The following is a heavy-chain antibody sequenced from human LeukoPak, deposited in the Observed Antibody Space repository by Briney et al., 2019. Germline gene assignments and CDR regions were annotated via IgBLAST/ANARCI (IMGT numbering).Heavy chain of an antibody. CDR3: ARDFKQQLANVDY. J-gene: IGHJ4*02. CDR1: GFTFSSYA. D-gene: IGHD6-13*01. Sequence: GGSLRLSCAASGFTFSSYAMHWVRQAPGKGLEWVAVISYDGSNKYYADSAKGRFTISRDNSKNTLYLQMNSLRAEDTAVYYCARDFKQQLANVDYWGQGTLVTVSS. V-gene: IGHV3-30*04. CDR2: ISYDGSNK.